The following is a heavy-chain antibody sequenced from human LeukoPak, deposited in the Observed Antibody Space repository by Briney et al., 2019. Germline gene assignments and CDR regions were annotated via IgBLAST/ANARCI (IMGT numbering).Heavy chain of an antibody. CDR3: AKDYCGGDCYSGWYFDL. CDR1: GFTFDDYA. Sequence: GGSLRLSCAASGFTFDDYAMPWVRQAPGKGLEWVSGISYNSDTIAYADSVKGRFTISRDNAKNSLYLQMNSLRAEDTALYYCAKDYCGGDCYSGWYFDLWGRGTLVTVSS. D-gene: IGHD2-21*02. V-gene: IGHV3-9*01. J-gene: IGHJ2*01. CDR2: ISYNSDTI.